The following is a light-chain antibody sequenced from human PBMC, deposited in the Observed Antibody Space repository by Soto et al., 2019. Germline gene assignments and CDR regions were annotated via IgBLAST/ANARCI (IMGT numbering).Light chain of an antibody. CDR2: GNS. CDR3: QSYDSSLSAYV. J-gene: IGLJ1*01. CDR1: SSNIGAGYD. Sequence: QSVLAQPPSVSGAPGQKVTISRTGSSSNIGAGYDLHWYQQLPGTAPKLLLYGNSNRPSGVPDRFSGSKSGTSASLAITGLQAEDEADYYCQSYDSSLSAYVFGTGTNVTVL. V-gene: IGLV1-40*01.